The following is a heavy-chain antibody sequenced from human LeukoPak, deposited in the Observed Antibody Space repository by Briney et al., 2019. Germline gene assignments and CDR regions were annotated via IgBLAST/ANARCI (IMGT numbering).Heavy chain of an antibody. CDR2: ISSSGSTI. CDR1: GFTFSSYE. J-gene: IGHJ4*02. CDR3: ARDLERRDYDILTGYYQPSGTLDY. Sequence: GGSLRLSCAASGFTFSSYEMNWVRQAPGKGLEWVSYISSSGSTIYYADSVKGRFTISRDNAKNSLYLQMNSLRAEDTAVYYCARDLERRDYDILTGYYQPSGTLDYWGQGTLVTVSS. D-gene: IGHD3-9*01. V-gene: IGHV3-48*03.